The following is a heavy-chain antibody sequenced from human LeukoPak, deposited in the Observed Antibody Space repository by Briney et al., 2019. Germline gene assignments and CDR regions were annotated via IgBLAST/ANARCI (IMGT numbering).Heavy chain of an antibody. CDR1: GGSISSYY. J-gene: IGHJ4*02. V-gene: IGHV4-59*01. D-gene: IGHD4-23*01. CDR2: FYYSGST. Sequence: SETLSLTCTVSGGSISSYYWTWFRQPPGKGLEWIGHFYYSGSTRYNPSLESRVTISADASKNQFSLNLNSVAAADMAVYYCARDRGYGGTPGYFDYWGQGTLVTVS. CDR3: ARDRGYGGTPGYFDY.